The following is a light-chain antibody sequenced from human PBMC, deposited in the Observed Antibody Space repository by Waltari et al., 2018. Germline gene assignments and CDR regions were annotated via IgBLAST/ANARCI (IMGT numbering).Light chain of an antibody. CDR1: SSNIGSNT. V-gene: IGLV1-44*01. Sequence: QSVLTQPPSASGTPGQRVTISCSGSSSNIGSNTVNWYQQLPGTAPKLLIYSNNQRPSGVPDRCSGSKSGTSASLAISGLQSEDEADYYCAASEVFGTGTKVTVL. CDR2: SNN. J-gene: IGLJ1*01. CDR3: AASEV.